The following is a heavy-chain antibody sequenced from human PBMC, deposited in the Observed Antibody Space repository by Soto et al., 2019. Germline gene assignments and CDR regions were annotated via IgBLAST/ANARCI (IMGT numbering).Heavy chain of an antibody. J-gene: IGHJ4*02. CDR2: ISYDGSNK. V-gene: IGHV3-30*18. CDR1: GFTFSSYG. Sequence: QVQLVESGGGVVQPGRSLRLSCAASGFTFSSYGMHWVRQAPGKGLEWVAVISYDGSNKYYADSVKGRFTISRDNSKNTLYLQMDRLRAGDKAVYYCSNRGEYCVSSGSFDYWGQGTLVTVSS. CDR3: SNRGEYCVSSGSFDY. D-gene: IGHD3-22*01.